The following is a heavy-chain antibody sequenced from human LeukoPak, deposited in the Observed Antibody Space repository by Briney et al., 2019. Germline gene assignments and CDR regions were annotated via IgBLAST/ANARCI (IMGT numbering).Heavy chain of an antibody. J-gene: IGHJ4*02. V-gene: IGHV3-11*01. CDR3: AKEGEMFGGLFDY. CDR2: ISSSGSTI. D-gene: IGHD3-10*02. CDR1: GFTFSDYY. Sequence: GGSLRLSCAASGFTFSDYYMSWIRQAPGKGLEWVSYISSSGSTIYYADSVKGRFTISRDNAKNSLYLQMNSLRTEDTALYYCAKEGEMFGGLFDYWGQGTLVTVSS.